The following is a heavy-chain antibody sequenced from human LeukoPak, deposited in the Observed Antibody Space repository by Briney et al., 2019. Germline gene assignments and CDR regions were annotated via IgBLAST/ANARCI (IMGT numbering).Heavy chain of an antibody. J-gene: IGHJ4*02. V-gene: IGHV5-51*01. CDR1: GYSFTSYW. CDR2: IYPGDSDT. D-gene: IGHD1-26*01. CDR3: AISYSGTYYHHFDY. Sequence: GESLKISCKGSGYSFTSYWIGWVRQMPGEGLEWMGIIYPGDSDTRYSPSFQGQVTISADKSISTAYLQWSSLKASDSAIYYCAISYSGTYYHHFDYWGQGTLVTVSS.